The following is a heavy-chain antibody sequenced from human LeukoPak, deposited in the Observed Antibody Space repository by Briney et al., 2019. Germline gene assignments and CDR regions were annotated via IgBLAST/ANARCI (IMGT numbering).Heavy chain of an antibody. Sequence: GGSLRLSCAASGFTFSSYWMSWVRQAPGKRLEWVANIKQDGSEKYYVDSVKGRFTISRDNAKNSLYLQMNSLRAEDTAVYYCARDLTDYDFWSGYFIYWGQGTLVTVSS. CDR2: IKQDGSEK. V-gene: IGHV3-7*01. D-gene: IGHD3-3*01. CDR1: GFTFSSYW. J-gene: IGHJ4*02. CDR3: ARDLTDYDFWSGYFIY.